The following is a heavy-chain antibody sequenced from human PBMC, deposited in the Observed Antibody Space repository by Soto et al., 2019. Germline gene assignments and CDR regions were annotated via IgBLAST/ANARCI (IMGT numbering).Heavy chain of an antibody. J-gene: IGHJ6*02. D-gene: IGHD3-16*02. CDR1: GFTISSNY. V-gene: IGHV3-66*01. Sequence: EVQLVESGGGLVQPGGSLRLSCAASGFTISSNYMSWVRQAPGKGLEWVSVIYSGGSTCYADSVKGRFTISKDNSKNTLYLQMNIVRAEDTAVYYCARMGVIPFYYYGMDVWGQGTTVNVSS. CDR2: IYSGGST. CDR3: ARMGVIPFYYYGMDV.